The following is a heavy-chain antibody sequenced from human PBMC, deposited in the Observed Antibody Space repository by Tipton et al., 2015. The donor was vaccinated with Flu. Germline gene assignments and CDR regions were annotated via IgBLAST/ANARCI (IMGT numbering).Heavy chain of an antibody. CDR2: IFYSGNT. J-gene: IGHJ4*02. CDR3: ARGNAYANVYLDS. Sequence: TLSLTCTVSGGSISSHYWSWIRQPPGKGLEWIGYIFYSGNTNQNPSLKSRVTISLDTSKNQFSLKLSSVTAADTAVYYCARGNAYANVYLDSWGRGNLVTVSS. V-gene: IGHV4-59*11. CDR1: GGSISSHY. D-gene: IGHD2-2*01.